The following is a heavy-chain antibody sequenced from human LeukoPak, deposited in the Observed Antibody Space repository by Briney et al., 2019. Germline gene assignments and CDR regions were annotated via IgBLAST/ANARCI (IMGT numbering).Heavy chain of an antibody. CDR1: GFTFSSYA. V-gene: IGHV3-30*04. CDR3: AKTTTGYSSGRFPGWPVDY. D-gene: IGHD6-19*01. Sequence: GGSLRLSCAASGFTFSSYAMHWVRQAPGKGLEWVAVISYDGSNKYYADSVKGRFTISRDNSNNTVYLQMNSLRAEDTAVYYCAKTTTGYSSGRFPGWPVDYWGQGALVTVSS. J-gene: IGHJ4*02. CDR2: ISYDGSNK.